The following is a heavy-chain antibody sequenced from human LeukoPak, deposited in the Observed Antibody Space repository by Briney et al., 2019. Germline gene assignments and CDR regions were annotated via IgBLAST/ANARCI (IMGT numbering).Heavy chain of an antibody. J-gene: IGHJ4*02. V-gene: IGHV4-34*01. D-gene: IGHD3-16*01. CDR2: INHGESTST. CDR3: ARGRSNRDY. CDR1: GGSFSGYY. Sequence: SETLSLTCAVYGGSFSGYYWTWIRQPPGKGLEWIGEINHGESTSTNYNPSLKSRVTISVDASRMQFSLKLSSVTAADTAVYYCARGRSNRDYWGQGTLVTVSS.